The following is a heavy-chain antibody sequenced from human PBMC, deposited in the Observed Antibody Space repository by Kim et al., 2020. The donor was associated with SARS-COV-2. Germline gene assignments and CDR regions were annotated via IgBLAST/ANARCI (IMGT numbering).Heavy chain of an antibody. V-gene: IGHV4-30-2*05. CDR3: ARGPPIGGGDCYSH. J-gene: IGHJ4*02. D-gene: IGHD2-21*02. Sequence: NPSLNSRVTKSIDTSKNQFSLKLSAGTAADTAVYYCARGPPIGGGDCYSHWGQGTLVTVSS.